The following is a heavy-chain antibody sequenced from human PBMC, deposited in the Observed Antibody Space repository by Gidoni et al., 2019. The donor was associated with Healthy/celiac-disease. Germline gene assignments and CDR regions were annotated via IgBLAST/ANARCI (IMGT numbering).Heavy chain of an antibody. CDR2: TYYRSKWYN. Sequence: QVQLQQSGPGLVKPSQTLSLTCAISGDSVSSNSPAWNWIRQSPSRGLEWLGRTYYRSKWYNDYAVSVKSRITINPATSKNQFSLQLNSVTPEDTAVYYCARQVGAPNYGSGSYYREFDYWGQGTLVTVSS. V-gene: IGHV6-1*01. J-gene: IGHJ4*02. CDR3: ARQVGAPNYGSGSYYREFDY. D-gene: IGHD3-10*01. CDR1: GDSVSSNSPA.